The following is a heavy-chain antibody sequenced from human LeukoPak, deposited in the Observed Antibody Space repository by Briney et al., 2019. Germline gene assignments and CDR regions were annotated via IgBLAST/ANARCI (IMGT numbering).Heavy chain of an antibody. CDR1: GGSFSGYY. D-gene: IGHD6-13*01. J-gene: IGHJ4*02. Sequence: PSETLSLTCAVYGGSFSGYYWSWIRQPPGKGLEWIGEINHSGSTNYNPSLKSRVTISVDTSKNQFSLKLSSVTAADTAVYYCARIGPIAAANCFDYWGQGTLATVSS. CDR2: INHSGST. CDR3: ARIGPIAAANCFDY. V-gene: IGHV4-34*01.